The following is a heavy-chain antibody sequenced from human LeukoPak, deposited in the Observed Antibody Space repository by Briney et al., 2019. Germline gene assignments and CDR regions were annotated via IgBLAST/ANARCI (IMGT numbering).Heavy chain of an antibody. CDR3: ARENIVVVPAASYYYYGMDV. J-gene: IGHJ6*02. CDR1: GFTFSSYG. V-gene: IGHV3-33*08. Sequence: GGSLRLSCAASGFTFSSYGMHWVRQAPAKGLEWVAVISSDGSNKYYADSVKGRFTISRDNSKNTLYLQMNSLRAEDTAVYYCARENIVVVPAASYYYYGMDVWGQGTTVTVSS. D-gene: IGHD2-2*01. CDR2: ISSDGSNK.